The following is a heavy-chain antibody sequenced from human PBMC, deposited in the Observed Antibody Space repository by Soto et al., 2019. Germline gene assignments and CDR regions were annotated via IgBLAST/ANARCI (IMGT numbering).Heavy chain of an antibody. V-gene: IGHV1-18*01. CDR1: GYTFTRHY. Sequence: QVQLVQSGAEVKKPGASVKVSCKASGYTFTRHYITWVRQAPGQGLEWMGWISAYSSNRNYAQKLQGRVTMTTDTSTSTAYMGLRSLRSDDTAVYYCARDLPPVGYWGQGTLVTVSS. J-gene: IGHJ4*02. D-gene: IGHD1-26*01. CDR3: ARDLPPVGY. CDR2: ISAYSSNR.